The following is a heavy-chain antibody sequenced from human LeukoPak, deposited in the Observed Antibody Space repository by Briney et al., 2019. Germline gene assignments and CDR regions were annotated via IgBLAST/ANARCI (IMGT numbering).Heavy chain of an antibody. CDR1: GFTFSSYW. CDR3: ARDPGRWLQFSHFDY. CDR2: IKQDGSEK. D-gene: IGHD5-24*01. Sequence: GGSLRLSCAASGFTFSSYWMSWVRQAPGKGLEWVASIKQDGSEKYYVDSVKGRFTISRDNAKNSLYLQMNSLRAEDTAVYYCARDPGRWLQFSHFDYWGQGTLVTVSS. J-gene: IGHJ4*02. V-gene: IGHV3-7*01.